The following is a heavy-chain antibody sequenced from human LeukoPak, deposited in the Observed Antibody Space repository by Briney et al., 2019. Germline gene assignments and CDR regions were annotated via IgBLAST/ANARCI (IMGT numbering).Heavy chain of an antibody. V-gene: IGHV3-23*01. Sequence: PGGSLRLSCSSSGFTFSSYAMSWVRQAPGKVLEWVSSISGPGSSTNYADSVKGRFTISRDNSKNTLYLQMNSLRADDTAVYYCAKDPLNWGAIYFDYWGQGTLVTVSS. CDR2: ISGPGSST. J-gene: IGHJ4*02. D-gene: IGHD3-16*01. CDR3: AKDPLNWGAIYFDY. CDR1: GFTFSSYA.